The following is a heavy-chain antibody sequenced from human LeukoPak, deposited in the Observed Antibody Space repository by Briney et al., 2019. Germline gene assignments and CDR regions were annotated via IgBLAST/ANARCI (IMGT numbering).Heavy chain of an antibody. J-gene: IGHJ3*01. CDR1: GFSVTNSY. V-gene: IGHV3-53*01. CDR3: ASPNSGQSFDF. Sequence: PGGSLRLSCAASGFSVTNSYMNWVRQAPGKGLQWVSAMYSGGTTYYADSVKGRFSISRDKSKNTVYLQMSSLRAEDTAVYYCASPNSGQSFDFWGQGTMVTVSS. D-gene: IGHD6-19*01. CDR2: MYSGGTT.